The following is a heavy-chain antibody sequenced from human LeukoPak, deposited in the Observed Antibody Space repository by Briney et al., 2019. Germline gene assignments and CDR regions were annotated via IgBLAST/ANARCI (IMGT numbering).Heavy chain of an antibody. CDR3: ARDVGYGDSETFDY. CDR2: ISAYKGNT. J-gene: IGHJ4*02. CDR1: GYTFTGYY. V-gene: IGHV1-18*04. D-gene: IGHD3-16*01. Sequence: GASVKVSCKASGYTFTGYYMHWVRQAPGQGLEWMGWISAYKGNTNYAQKFQGRVTMTTDTSTSTAYMELRRLRSDDTAVYYCARDVGYGDSETFDYWGQGTLVTVSS.